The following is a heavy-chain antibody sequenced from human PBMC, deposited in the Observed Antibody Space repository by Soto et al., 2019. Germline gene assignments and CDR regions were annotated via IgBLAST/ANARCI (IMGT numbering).Heavy chain of an antibody. CDR1: GFTFSTYG. D-gene: IGHD3-16*01. CDR3: ARDVPLNYYDGTFSYYAMDV. Sequence: EVQLLESGGGLVQPGGSLRLSCAASGFTFSTYGMSWARQAPGKGLEWVSHISGGGGSTYYADSVKGRFTISRDNSKNTLYLQMDSLRAEDTAVYYCARDVPLNYYDGTFSYYAMDVWGQGTTVTVSS. CDR2: ISGGGGST. V-gene: IGHV3-23*01. J-gene: IGHJ6*02.